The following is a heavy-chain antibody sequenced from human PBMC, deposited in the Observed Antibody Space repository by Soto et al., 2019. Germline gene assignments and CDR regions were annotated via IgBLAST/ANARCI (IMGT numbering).Heavy chain of an antibody. V-gene: IGHV4-34*01. D-gene: IGHD6-19*01. CDR1: GGSFSGYY. CDR3: VLSNRQIEVDGPSTIDY. CDR2: INHSGST. J-gene: IGHJ4*02. Sequence: SETLSLTCAVYGGSFSGYYWSWIRQPPGKGLEWIGEINHSGSTNYNPSLKSRVTISVDTSKNQFSLKLSSVTAADTAVYYCVLSNRQIEVDGPSTIDYWGQGTLVTVSS.